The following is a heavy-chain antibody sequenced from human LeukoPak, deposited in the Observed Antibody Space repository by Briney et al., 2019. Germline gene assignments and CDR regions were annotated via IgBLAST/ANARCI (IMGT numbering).Heavy chain of an antibody. CDR1: GFTFSSYG. D-gene: IGHD2-2*01. J-gene: IGHJ5*02. V-gene: IGHV3-30*02. CDR3: AKDASCTSSSCRGNWFDP. CDR2: IRYDGRNK. Sequence: PGGSLRLSCAASGFTFSSYGMHWVRQAPGKGLDGVAFIRYDGRNKYYADSVKGRFTISRDNSKNTLYLQMNSLRAEDTAVYHCAKDASCTSSSCRGNWFDPWGQGTLVIVSS.